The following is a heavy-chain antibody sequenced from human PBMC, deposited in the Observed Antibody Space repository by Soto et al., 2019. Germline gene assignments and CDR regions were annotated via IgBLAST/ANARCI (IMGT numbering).Heavy chain of an antibody. V-gene: IGHV1-2*02. D-gene: IGHD6-6*01. CDR2: INPNSGGT. CDR1: GYTFTGYY. Sequence: QVQLVQSGAEVKKPGASVKVSCKASGYTFTGYYMHWVRQAPGQGPEWMGWINPNSGGTTYAQKFQGRVPVTRDPSISTAYMELSSPGSDDTAVYFCAGGGSSSLDYWGQGTLVTVSS. J-gene: IGHJ4*02. CDR3: AGGGSSSLDY.